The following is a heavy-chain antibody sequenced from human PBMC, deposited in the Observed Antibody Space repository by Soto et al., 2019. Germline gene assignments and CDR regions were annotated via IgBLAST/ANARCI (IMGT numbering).Heavy chain of an antibody. J-gene: IGHJ4*02. CDR1: GGTFSTYV. CDR2: IIPFFGTI. CDR3: ARGSSGVMSQ. Sequence: QVRLVQSGAEVKKPGSSANVSCKASGGTFSTYVITWVRQAPGQGLEWMGGIIPFFGTINYAQKFQGRVTITADESTTTAYMELSSLRSEDTAMYYCARGSSGVMSQWGQGTLVTVSS. V-gene: IGHV1-69*01. D-gene: IGHD6-19*01.